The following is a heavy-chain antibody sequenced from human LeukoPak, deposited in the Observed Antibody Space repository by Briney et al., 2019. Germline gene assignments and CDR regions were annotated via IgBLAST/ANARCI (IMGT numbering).Heavy chain of an antibody. D-gene: IGHD2-21*02. CDR2: ISSDSSTI. CDR1: EFTFSSYS. Sequence: GGSLRLSCAASEFTFSSYSINWVRQAPGKGLEWVSYISSDSSTIYYSDSVKGRFTISRDNAKNSLYLQMNSLRAEDTAVYYCASTPFCGGDCYFWGQGILVTVSS. V-gene: IGHV3-48*04. CDR3: ASTPFCGGDCYF. J-gene: IGHJ4*02.